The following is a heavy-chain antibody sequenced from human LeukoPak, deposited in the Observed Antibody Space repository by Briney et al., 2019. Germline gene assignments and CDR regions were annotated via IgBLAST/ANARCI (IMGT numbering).Heavy chain of an antibody. J-gene: IGHJ4*02. CDR1: GFTLSSYS. D-gene: IGHD3-10*01. CDR2: ISSSTSTI. CDR3: ARVHGSGSLGY. Sequence: PGGSLRLSCAVSGFTLSSYSMNWVRQAPGKGLEWISYISSSTSTIYYADSVKGRFTISRDNARSSLYLQMNSLRDDDTAVYYCARVHGSGSLGYWGQGTLVTVSS. V-gene: IGHV3-48*02.